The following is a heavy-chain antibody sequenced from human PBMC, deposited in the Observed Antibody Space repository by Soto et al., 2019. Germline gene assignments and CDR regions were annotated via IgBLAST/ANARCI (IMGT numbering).Heavy chain of an antibody. Sequence: QVQLQQWGAGLLKPSETLSLTCAVYGGSFSGYYWSWIRQPPGKGLEWIGEINHSGSTNYNPSLKSRVTISVDTSKNQFSLKLSSVTAADTAVYYCARGRGYRGYILVTTSGFYYFDYWGQGTLVTVSS. D-gene: IGHD2-2*01. CDR1: GGSFSGYY. V-gene: IGHV4-34*01. J-gene: IGHJ4*02. CDR3: ARGRGYRGYILVTTSGFYYFDY. CDR2: INHSGST.